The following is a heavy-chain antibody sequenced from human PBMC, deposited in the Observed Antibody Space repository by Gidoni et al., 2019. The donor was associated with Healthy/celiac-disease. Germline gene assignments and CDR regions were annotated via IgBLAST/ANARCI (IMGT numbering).Heavy chain of an antibody. CDR1: GYTFTSYY. CDR2: ITPSGGST. Sequence: QVQLVQSGAEVKKPGASVKVSCEASGYTFTSYYIHWVRQAPGQGLEWMGIITPSGGSTSYAQNFHGRVTMTRDTSTNKVYMEMSSLRSEDTAVYYCARDLRTGDLDYWGQGTLVTVSS. V-gene: IGHV1-46*01. J-gene: IGHJ4*02. CDR3: ARDLRTGDLDY. D-gene: IGHD7-27*01.